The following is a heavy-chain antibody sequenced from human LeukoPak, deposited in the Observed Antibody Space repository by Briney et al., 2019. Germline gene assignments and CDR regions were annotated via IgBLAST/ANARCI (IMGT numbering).Heavy chain of an antibody. CDR3: ARVGRGQFDY. V-gene: IGHV4-59*10. J-gene: IGHJ4*02. D-gene: IGHD1-26*01. Sequence: PSETLSLTCAVYGGSFSGYYWSWIRQPAGKGLEWIGRIYTSGSTNYNPSLKSRVTISVDTSKNQFSLKLSSVTAADTAVYYCARVGRGQFDYWGQGTLVTVSS. CDR1: GGSFSGYY. CDR2: IYTSGST.